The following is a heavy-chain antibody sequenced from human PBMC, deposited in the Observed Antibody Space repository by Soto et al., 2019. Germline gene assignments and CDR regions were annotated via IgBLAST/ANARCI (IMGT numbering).Heavy chain of an antibody. CDR3: AWVLYYGMEV. CDR1: GYSLSHPRMG. V-gene: IGHV2-26*01. J-gene: IGHJ6*02. CDR2: ISAHDEK. Sequence: QVTLKESGPVLVKPTETLTLTYTVSGYSLSHPRMGVSWIRQPPGKALEWLAHISAHDEKSYSTSLMTRLTISQDTSKSQVVLTMTNMDPVDTATYYCAWVLYYGMEVWGQGTTVTVSS.